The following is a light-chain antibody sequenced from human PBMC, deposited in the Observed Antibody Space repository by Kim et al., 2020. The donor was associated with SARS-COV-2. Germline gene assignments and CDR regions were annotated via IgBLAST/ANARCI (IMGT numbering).Light chain of an antibody. CDR1: SLRRSY. Sequence: SSELTQDPAVSVALGQTVRITCQGDSLRRSYGSWYQQKPGQAPVLVMYGKNNRPSGVLDRFSGSSSGNTTSLTITGAQAEDEADYYCNSRDSTGNSYVLGTGTKGTVL. CDR3: NSRDSTGNSYV. J-gene: IGLJ1*01. CDR2: GKN. V-gene: IGLV3-19*01.